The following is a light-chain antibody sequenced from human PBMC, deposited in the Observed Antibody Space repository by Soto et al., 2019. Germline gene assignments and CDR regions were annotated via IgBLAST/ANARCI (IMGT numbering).Light chain of an antibody. Sequence: AIQLTQSPSSLSASVGDRVTITCRASQGISSALAWYQQKPGKAPKLLIYDASSLESGVPSRFSGSGSGTDFTLTISSLQPEDFTTYYCQQFNSYPITFGQGTRLEIK. CDR1: QGISSA. CDR2: DAS. CDR3: QQFNSYPIT. V-gene: IGKV1-13*02. J-gene: IGKJ5*01.